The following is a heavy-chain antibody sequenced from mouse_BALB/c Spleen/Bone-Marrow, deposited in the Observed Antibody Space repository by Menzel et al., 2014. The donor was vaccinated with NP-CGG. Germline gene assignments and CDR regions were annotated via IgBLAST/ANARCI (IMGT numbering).Heavy chain of an antibody. J-gene: IGHJ1*01. D-gene: IGHD1-1*01. Sequence: EVQVVEFGPVLVKPEASVTISRKASGYSFTGSHVHSAKQSHVKSLGWFGRFNPYTGPTNYNQKFRDKASLTVEKSSSTAVMELHSLTSEDSAGYYCARGDYCYGNNYEWYFDVWGAVTTVNVS. CDR3: ARGDYCYGNNYEWYFDV. CDR2: FNPYTGPT. CDR1: GYSFTGSH. V-gene: IGHV1-19*01.